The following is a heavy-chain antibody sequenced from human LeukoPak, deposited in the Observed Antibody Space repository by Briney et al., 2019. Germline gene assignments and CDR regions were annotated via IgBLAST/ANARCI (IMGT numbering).Heavy chain of an antibody. CDR2: IQFHGSDI. Sequence: GSLRLSCAASGFSFTESGMHWVRQAPGRGLEWLAFIQFHGSDIFYADSVEGRFTISRDNSRNTLYLQMSNLRPEDTAVYYCARRGQRDAFDIWGQGTMVTVSS. CDR1: GFSFTESG. D-gene: IGHD3-10*01. CDR3: ARRGQRDAFDI. J-gene: IGHJ3*02. V-gene: IGHV3-30*02.